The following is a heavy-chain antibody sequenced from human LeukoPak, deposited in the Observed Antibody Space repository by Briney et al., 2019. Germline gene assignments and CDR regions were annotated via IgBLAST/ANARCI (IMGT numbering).Heavy chain of an antibody. D-gene: IGHD3-9*01. J-gene: IGHJ4*02. CDR1: GYTFTGYY. Sequence: ASVKVSCKASGYTFTGYYMHWVRQAPGQGLEWMGWINPNSGGTNYAQKFQGRVTMTRDTSISTAYMELSRLRSDDTAVYYCARDDILTGYVDYWGQGTLVTVSS. CDR2: INPNSGGT. V-gene: IGHV1-2*02. CDR3: ARDDILTGYVDY.